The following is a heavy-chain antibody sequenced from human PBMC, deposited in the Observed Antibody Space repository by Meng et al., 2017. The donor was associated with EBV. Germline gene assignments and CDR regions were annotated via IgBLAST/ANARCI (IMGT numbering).Heavy chain of an antibody. CDR1: GYTFTGYY. D-gene: IGHD6-19*01. CDR3: ARVGIAVAGTGDY. V-gene: IGHV1-2*06. J-gene: IGHJ4*02. CDR2: INPNSGGT. Sequence: QGQLVPVGGEVKKPGASVKVSCKASGYTFTGYYLHWVRQATGQGLEWMGRINPNSGGTNYAQKFQGRVTMTRDTSISTAYMELSRLRSDDTAVYYCARVGIAVAGTGDYWGQGTLVTVSS.